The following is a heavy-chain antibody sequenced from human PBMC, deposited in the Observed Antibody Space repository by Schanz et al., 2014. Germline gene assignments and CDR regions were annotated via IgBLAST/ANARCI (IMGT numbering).Heavy chain of an antibody. V-gene: IGHV3-21*01. J-gene: IGHJ3*02. D-gene: IGHD5-18*01. CDR2: ISYGTSYI. CDR3: ARVALPGYRSPRDAFDI. CDR1: GFNFSSYS. Sequence: EVKMVESGGGLVKPGGSLRLSCAASGFNFSSYSLNWVRQAPGKGLEWVSSISYGTSYIYYAESVKGRFTITRDNAKNTQYLQMNGQRAEDTAVYYCARVALPGYRSPRDAFDIWGQGTMVTVSS.